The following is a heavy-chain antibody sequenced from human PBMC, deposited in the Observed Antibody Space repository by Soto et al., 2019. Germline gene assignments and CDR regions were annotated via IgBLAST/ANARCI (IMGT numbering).Heavy chain of an antibody. J-gene: IGHJ4*02. Sequence: SETLSLTCTVSGGSISSGGYYWSWIRQHPGKGLEWIGYIYYSGNTYYNPSLKSRVTLSVDTSKNQFSLKPNSVTAADTAVYYCASEAWRNAYWGLGSLVTVSS. CDR2: IYYSGNT. D-gene: IGHD3-3*01. CDR3: ASEAWRNAY. CDR1: GGSISSGGYY. V-gene: IGHV4-31*03.